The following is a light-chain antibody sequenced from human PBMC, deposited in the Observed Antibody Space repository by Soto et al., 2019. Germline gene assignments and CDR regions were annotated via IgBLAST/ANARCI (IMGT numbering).Light chain of an antibody. J-gene: IGKJ4*01. V-gene: IGKV3-11*01. CDR1: RSVSSY. Sequence: EIVLTQSPATLSLSPGERATLSCGASRSVSSYLAWYQQQPGQAPRLLIYDASYRATGIPARFSESGSGTDFTLTISSLEPEDFAVYYCQHRDDCAQRLTSGGGTKVEIK. CDR2: DAS. CDR3: QHRDDCAQRLT.